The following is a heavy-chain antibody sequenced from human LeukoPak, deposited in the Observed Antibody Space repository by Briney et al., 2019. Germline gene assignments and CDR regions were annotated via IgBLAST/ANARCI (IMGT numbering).Heavy chain of an antibody. V-gene: IGHV3-23*01. CDR3: AKDSHPYYDILTGYYNGQYFDY. CDR2: ISGSGGST. D-gene: IGHD3-9*01. CDR1: GVTLSTYA. J-gene: IGHJ4*02. Sequence: GGSLRLSCAASGVTLSTYAMSWARQAPGKGLEWVSAISGSGGSTYYADSVKGRFTISRDNSKNTLYLQMNSLRAEDTAVYYCAKDSHPYYDILTGYYNGQYFDYWGQGTLVTVSS.